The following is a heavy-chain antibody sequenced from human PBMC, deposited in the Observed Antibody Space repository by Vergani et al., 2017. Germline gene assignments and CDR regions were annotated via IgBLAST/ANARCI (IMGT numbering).Heavy chain of an antibody. CDR3: VSTPPDSPYYYCGMDV. CDR2: IYPGDSDT. D-gene: IGHD1-14*01. J-gene: IGHJ6*02. CDR1: GYSFTSYW. Sequence: EVQLVQSGAEVKKPGESLKISCKGSGYSFTSYWIGWVRQMPGKGLEWLGIIYPGDSDTRYSPSFQGQVTISADKSISTAYLQWSSLKASDTAMYYCVSTPPDSPYYYCGMDVWGQGTTVTVSS. V-gene: IGHV5-51*01.